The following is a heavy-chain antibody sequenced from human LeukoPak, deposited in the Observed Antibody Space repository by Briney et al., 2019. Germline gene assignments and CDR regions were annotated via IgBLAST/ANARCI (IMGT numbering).Heavy chain of an antibody. CDR3: AKEYQPNWFDP. CDR2: IRNDGSNK. Sequence: GGSLRLSCAASGFTFSSYGMHWVRQAPGKGLEWVAFIRNDGSNKYYGDSVKGRFTISRDPSKNTVYLQMDSLRAEDTAVYYCAKEYQPNWFDPWGQGTLVTVSS. CDR1: GFTFSSYG. D-gene: IGHD2-2*01. J-gene: IGHJ5*02. V-gene: IGHV3-30*02.